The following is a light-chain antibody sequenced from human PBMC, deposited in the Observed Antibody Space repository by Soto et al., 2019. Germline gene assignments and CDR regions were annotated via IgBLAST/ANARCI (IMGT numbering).Light chain of an antibody. CDR1: SGSIGSNS. CDR3: QSYDTHTVV. Sequence: NFMLTQPHSVSESPGKTVTISCTRSSGSIGSNSVQWYQQRPGSAPTTVIYEDDQRPSGVPNRFAGSIDRSSNSASLTISGLQTDDEADYYCQSYDTHTVVFGGGTQLTVL. CDR2: EDD. J-gene: IGLJ2*01. V-gene: IGLV6-57*04.